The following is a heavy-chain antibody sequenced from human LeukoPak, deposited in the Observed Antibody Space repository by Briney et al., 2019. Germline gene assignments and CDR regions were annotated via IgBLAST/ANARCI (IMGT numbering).Heavy chain of an antibody. D-gene: IGHD3-10*01. V-gene: IGHV4-31*03. CDR3: ARGAYYGSGSYFAH. Sequence: SETLSLTCTVSGGSVSSGGYSWSWIRQHPGKGLEWIGYIYYSGSTHYNPSLKGRVTISVDTSKNQFSLKLSSVTAADTAVYYCARGAYYGSGSYFAHWGQGTLVTVSS. CDR1: GGSVSSGGYS. J-gene: IGHJ5*02. CDR2: IYYSGST.